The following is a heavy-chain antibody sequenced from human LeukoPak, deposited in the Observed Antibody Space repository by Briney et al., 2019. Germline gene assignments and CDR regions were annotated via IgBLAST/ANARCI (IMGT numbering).Heavy chain of an antibody. Sequence: PGESLRLSCAASGFTFSSYWMSWVRQAPGKGLEWVANIKQDGSEKYYVDSVKGRFTISRDNAKNSLYLQTNSLRAEDTAVYYCARGGLIVVKEKAFDIWGQGTMVTVSS. V-gene: IGHV3-7*01. CDR1: GFTFSSYW. CDR3: ARGGLIVVKEKAFDI. J-gene: IGHJ3*02. D-gene: IGHD3-22*01. CDR2: IKQDGSEK.